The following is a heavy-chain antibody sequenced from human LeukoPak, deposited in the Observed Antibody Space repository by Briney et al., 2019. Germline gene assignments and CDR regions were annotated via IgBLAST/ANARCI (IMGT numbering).Heavy chain of an antibody. V-gene: IGHV1-2*02. CDR2: INPNSGGT. CDR3: ARVWQRGYGGNSARY. D-gene: IGHD4-23*01. Sequence: ASVKVSCKASGYTFTGYHMHWVRQAPGQGLEWMGWINPNSGGTNYAQKFQGRVTMTRDTSISTAYMELSRLRSDDTAVYYCARVWQRGYGGNSARYWGQGTLVTVSS. CDR1: GYTFTGYH. J-gene: IGHJ4*02.